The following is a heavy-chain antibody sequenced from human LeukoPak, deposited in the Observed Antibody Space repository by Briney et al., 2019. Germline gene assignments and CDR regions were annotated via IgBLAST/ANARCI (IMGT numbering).Heavy chain of an antibody. J-gene: IGHJ4*02. D-gene: IGHD1-26*01. Sequence: GGSLRLSCAASGFIFSSYSMNWVRQAPGKGLEWVSSISSSSSYIYYADSVKGRFTISRDNAKNSLYLQMNSLRAEDTAVYYCARSRRGWELLSYWGQGTLVTASS. V-gene: IGHV3-21*01. CDR3: ARSRRGWELLSY. CDR1: GFIFSSYS. CDR2: ISSSSSYI.